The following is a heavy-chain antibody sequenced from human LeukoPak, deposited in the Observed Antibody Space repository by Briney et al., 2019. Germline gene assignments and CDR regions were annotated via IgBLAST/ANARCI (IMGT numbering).Heavy chain of an antibody. D-gene: IGHD3-9*01. CDR1: GGSISSSSYY. CDR3: ARHGDGYYDILTGSFDY. CDR2: VYYSETT. Sequence: SETLSLTCTVSGGSISSSSYYWGWIRQPPGKGLEWIGSVYYSETTYYNPSLKSRVTVSVDTSKNQFSLKLSSVTAADTAVYYCARHGDGYYDILTGSFDYWGQGTLVTVSS. J-gene: IGHJ4*02. V-gene: IGHV4-39*01.